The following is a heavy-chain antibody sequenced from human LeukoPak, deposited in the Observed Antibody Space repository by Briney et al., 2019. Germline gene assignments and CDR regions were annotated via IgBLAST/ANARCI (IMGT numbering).Heavy chain of an antibody. J-gene: IGHJ6*02. CDR1: GFTFSSYG. V-gene: IGHV3-33*01. CDR2: IWYDGSNK. CDR3: ARGPDIVVVVAADEPDYYYGMDV. D-gene: IGHD2-15*01. Sequence: PGRSLRLSCAASGFTFSSYGMHWVRQAPGKGLEWVAVIWYDGSNKYYADSVKGRFTISRDNSKNTLYLQMNSLRAEDTAVYYCARGPDIVVVVAADEPDYYYGMDVWGQGTTVTVSS.